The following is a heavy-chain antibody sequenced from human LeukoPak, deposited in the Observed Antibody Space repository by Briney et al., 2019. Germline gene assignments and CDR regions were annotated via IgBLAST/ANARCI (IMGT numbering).Heavy chain of an antibody. Sequence: GGSLRLSCSASGFAFSNYATHWVRQAPGKGLEYVAGINSNGGSTFYADSVKGRFTMSGDNSKNTLYLQMSSLRAEDTAVYYCAGSGIIVKPRRYYYYGMDVWGQGTTVTVSS. J-gene: IGHJ6*02. CDR1: GFAFSNYA. D-gene: IGHD1-26*01. CDR2: INSNGGST. V-gene: IGHV3-64D*06. CDR3: AGSGIIVKPRRYYYYGMDV.